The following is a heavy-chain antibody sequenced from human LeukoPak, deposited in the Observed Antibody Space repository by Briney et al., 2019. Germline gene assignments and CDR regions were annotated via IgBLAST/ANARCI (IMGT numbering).Heavy chain of an antibody. CDR3: ARDSELLWFGEFGDY. Sequence: ASVKVSCKASGYTFTGYYMHWVRHAPGQGLEWMGWINPNIGGTNYAQKFQGRVTMTRDTSISTAYMELSRLRSDDTAVYYCARDSELLWFGEFGDYWGQGTLVTVSS. V-gene: IGHV1-2*02. J-gene: IGHJ4*02. CDR2: INPNIGGT. D-gene: IGHD3-10*01. CDR1: GYTFTGYY.